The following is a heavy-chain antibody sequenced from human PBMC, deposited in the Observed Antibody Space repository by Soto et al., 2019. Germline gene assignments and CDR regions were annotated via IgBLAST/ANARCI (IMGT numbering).Heavy chain of an antibody. V-gene: IGHV1-69*12. CDR1: GGTFSSYA. CDR2: IIPIFGTA. Sequence: QVQLVQSGAEVKKPGSSVKVSCKASGGTFSSYAISWVRQAPGQGLEWMGGIIPIFGTANYAQKFQGRVTIPADESTSTAYMELSSLRSEDTAVYYCARSQGIADRPGRDYYGMDVWGQGTTVTVSS. CDR3: ARSQGIADRPGRDYYGMDV. J-gene: IGHJ6*02. D-gene: IGHD6-6*01.